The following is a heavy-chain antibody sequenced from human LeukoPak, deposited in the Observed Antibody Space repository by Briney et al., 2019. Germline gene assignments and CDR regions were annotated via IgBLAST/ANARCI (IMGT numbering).Heavy chain of an antibody. CDR3: ARVLYFDWYLDY. Sequence: GGSLRLSCAASGFTFSSYWMHWVRRAPGKGLVWVSRINSDGSSTSYADSVKGRFTISRDNAKNTLYLQMNSLRAEDTAVYYCARVLYFDWYLDYWGQGTLVTVSS. CDR1: GFTFSSYW. V-gene: IGHV3-74*01. CDR2: INSDGSST. D-gene: IGHD3-9*01. J-gene: IGHJ4*02.